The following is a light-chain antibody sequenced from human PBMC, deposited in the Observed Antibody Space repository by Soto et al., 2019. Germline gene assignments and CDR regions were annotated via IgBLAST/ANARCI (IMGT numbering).Light chain of an antibody. V-gene: IGKV1-5*01. J-gene: IGKJ2*01. Sequence: DILMTQSPSTLSASLGDRVTISCRASQSISSRLAWYQQKPGKDPTLLIFDASNLESGVPARFSGSGPGTEFTLTISSLQTDDFATYYCQQYSSCPYTFGQGTKVEIK. CDR2: DAS. CDR1: QSISSR. CDR3: QQYSSCPYT.